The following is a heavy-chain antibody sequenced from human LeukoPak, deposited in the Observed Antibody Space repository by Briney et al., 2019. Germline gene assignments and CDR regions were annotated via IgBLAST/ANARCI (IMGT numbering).Heavy chain of an antibody. CDR2: INPSGGST. CDR3: ARVREWDLIFDY. CDR1: GYTITSYY. V-gene: IGHV1-46*01. D-gene: IGHD1-26*01. J-gene: IGHJ4*02. Sequence: ASVKVSCKASGYTITSYYMHWVRQAPGQGLEWVGIINPSGGSTSYAQKFQGRVTMTRDTSTSTVYMELSSLRSEDTAVYYCARVREWDLIFDYWGQGTLVTLSS.